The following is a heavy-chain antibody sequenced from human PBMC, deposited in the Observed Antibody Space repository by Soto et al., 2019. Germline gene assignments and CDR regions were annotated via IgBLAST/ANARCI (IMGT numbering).Heavy chain of an antibody. J-gene: IGHJ6*03. CDR3: ARLCPDCSGGSCYPYYYYYYMDV. CDR2: IYSGGNT. Sequence: AGSLRLSCAASGFTVSGNYMSWVRQAPGKGLEWVSIIYSGGNTYYSDSVKGRFTISRHNSKNTLYLQMNSLRAEDTVVYFCARLCPDCSGGSCYPYYYYYYMDVWGKGTTVTVSS. D-gene: IGHD2-15*01. V-gene: IGHV3-53*04. CDR1: GFTVSGNY.